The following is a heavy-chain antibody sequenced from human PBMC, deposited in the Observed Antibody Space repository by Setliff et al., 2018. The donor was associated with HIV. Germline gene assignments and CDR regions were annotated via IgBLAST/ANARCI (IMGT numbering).Heavy chain of an antibody. Sequence: PGGSLRLSCAASGFTFSDYWMSWVRQAPGKGLEWVANIKHDGSESYYVDSVKGRFTIFRDDAENAVFLQMNSLRVDDTAVYYCARDRVPNYWGQGTLVTVS. CDR3: ARDRVPNY. J-gene: IGHJ4*02. CDR1: GFTFSDYW. CDR2: IKHDGSES. V-gene: IGHV3-7*01. D-gene: IGHD3-3*01.